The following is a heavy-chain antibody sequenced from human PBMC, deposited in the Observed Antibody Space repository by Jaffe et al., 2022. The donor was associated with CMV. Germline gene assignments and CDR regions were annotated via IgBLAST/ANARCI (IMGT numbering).Heavy chain of an antibody. D-gene: IGHD1-26*01. CDR2: ISSSSSYI. Sequence: EVQLVESGGGLVKPGGSLRLSCAASGFTFSSYSMNWVRQAPGKGLEWVSSISSSSSYIYYADSVKGRFTISRDNAKNSLYLQMNSLRAEDTAVYYCARDQGGIVGATPSGYLDVWGQGTTVTVSS. CDR3: ARDQGGIVGATPSGYLDV. CDR1: GFTFSSYS. J-gene: IGHJ6*02. V-gene: IGHV3-21*01.